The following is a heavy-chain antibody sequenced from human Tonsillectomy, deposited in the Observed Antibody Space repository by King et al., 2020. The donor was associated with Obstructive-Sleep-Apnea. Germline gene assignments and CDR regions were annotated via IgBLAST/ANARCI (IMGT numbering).Heavy chain of an antibody. J-gene: IGHJ4*02. D-gene: IGHD3-22*01. CDR1: GFSLTTTQMG. CDR2: IDWEDDK. CDR3: AHPNSGYFYYFDY. Sequence: TLKESGPTLVKPTQTLTLTFTFSGFSLTTTQMGVGWIRQPPGKALEWLALIDWEDDKVYNPSLKTKLPITNDTSRNQVVLTMTNMDPVDTATYYCAHPNSGYFYYFDYWGPGTLVTVSS. V-gene: IGHV2-5*02.